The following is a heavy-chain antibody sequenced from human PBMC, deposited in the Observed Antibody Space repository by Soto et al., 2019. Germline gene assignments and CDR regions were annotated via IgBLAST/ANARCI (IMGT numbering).Heavy chain of an antibody. D-gene: IGHD3-16*02. CDR3: ARGARSYDYVWGSYRYRVYFDY. Sequence: SETLSLTCAVYGGSFSGYYWSWIRQPPGKGLEWIGEINHSGSTNYNPSLKSRVTISVDTSKNQFSLKLSSVTAADTAVYYCARGARSYDYVWGSYRYRVYFDYWGQGTLVTVSS. J-gene: IGHJ4*02. CDR2: INHSGST. V-gene: IGHV4-34*01. CDR1: GGSFSGYY.